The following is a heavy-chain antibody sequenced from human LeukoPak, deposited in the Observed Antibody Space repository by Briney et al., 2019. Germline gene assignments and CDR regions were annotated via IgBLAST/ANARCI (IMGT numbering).Heavy chain of an antibody. Sequence: ASAKVSCKASGYTSTSHYMQWVRQAPGQGLEWMGIINPSSGSTTYAQKFQGGVTLTRDSSTSTVYMELSSLKAEDTAVYYCARGGMGIQLWPFDYWGQGTLVTVSS. CDR3: ARGGMGIQLWPFDY. V-gene: IGHV1-46*01. J-gene: IGHJ4*02. CDR1: GYTSTSHY. D-gene: IGHD5-18*01. CDR2: INPSSGST.